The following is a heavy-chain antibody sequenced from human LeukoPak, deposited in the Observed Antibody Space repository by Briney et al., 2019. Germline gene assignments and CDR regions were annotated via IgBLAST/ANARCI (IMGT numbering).Heavy chain of an antibody. CDR2: IWSDASEK. CDR3: ARRGSGTYNFDS. V-gene: IGHV3-33*03. D-gene: IGHD1-26*01. CDR1: GFTFSTYG. Sequence: GRSLRLSCAASGFTFSTYGMHWVRQAPGRGLEWVAIIWSDASEKYSGDSVKGRFTISRDNSNNTVSLQMNSLRAEDTAVYYCARRGSGTYNFDSWGQGTLVTVSS. J-gene: IGHJ4*02.